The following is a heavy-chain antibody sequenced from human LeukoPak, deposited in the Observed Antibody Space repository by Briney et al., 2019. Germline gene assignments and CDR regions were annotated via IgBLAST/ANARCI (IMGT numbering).Heavy chain of an antibody. V-gene: IGHV5-51*01. Sequence: GESLKISCKGSGYSFASYWIGWVRQMPGKGLEWMGIIYPGDSDTKYSPSFQGQVTISADKSISTAYLQWSSLKASDTAMYYCARHFTSYGSSGYPTPDYWGQGTLVTVSS. D-gene: IGHD3-22*01. J-gene: IGHJ4*02. CDR1: GYSFASYW. CDR3: ARHFTSYGSSGYPTPDY. CDR2: IYPGDSDT.